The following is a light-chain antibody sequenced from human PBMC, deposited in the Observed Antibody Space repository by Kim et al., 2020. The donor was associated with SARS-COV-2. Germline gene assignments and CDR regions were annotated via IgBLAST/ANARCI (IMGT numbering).Light chain of an antibody. J-gene: IGLJ1*01. CDR1: SSDVGGYNY. V-gene: IGLV2-8*01. CDR2: EVT. CDR3: SSYAGSNNYV. Sequence: GQSVTITCTGTSSDVGGYNYVSWNQQHPDKAPKLMIYEVTKRPSGVPDRFSGSKSGSTASLTVSGLQAEDEADYYCSSYAGSNNYVFGTGTKVTVL.